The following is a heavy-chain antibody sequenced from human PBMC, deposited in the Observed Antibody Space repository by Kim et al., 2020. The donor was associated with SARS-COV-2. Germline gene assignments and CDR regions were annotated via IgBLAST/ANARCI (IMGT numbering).Heavy chain of an antibody. D-gene: IGHD5-18*01. V-gene: IGHV3-7*01. J-gene: IGHJ6*02. CDR1: GFTFSSYW. Sequence: GGSLRLSCAASGFTFSSYWMSWVRQAPGKGLEWVANIKQDGSEKYYVDSVKGRFTISRDNAKNSLYLQMNSLRAEDTAVYYCARDEPRGYSYGLGGYGMDVWGQGTTVTVSS. CDR3: ARDEPRGYSYGLGGYGMDV. CDR2: IKQDGSEK.